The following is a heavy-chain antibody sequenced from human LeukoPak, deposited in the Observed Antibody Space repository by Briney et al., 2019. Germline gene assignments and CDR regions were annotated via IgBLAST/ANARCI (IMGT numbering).Heavy chain of an antibody. V-gene: IGHV7-4-1*02. J-gene: IGHJ6*03. Sequence: ASVKVSCKASGYTFTSYAMNWVRQAPGQGLEWMGWINTNTGNPTYAQGFTGRFVFSLDTSVITAYLQISSLKAEDTAVYYCARARDTAMVMFFYYYYYMDVWGKGTTVTVSS. CDR3: ARARDTAMVMFFYYYYYMDV. CDR1: GYTFTSYA. D-gene: IGHD5-18*01. CDR2: INTNTGNP.